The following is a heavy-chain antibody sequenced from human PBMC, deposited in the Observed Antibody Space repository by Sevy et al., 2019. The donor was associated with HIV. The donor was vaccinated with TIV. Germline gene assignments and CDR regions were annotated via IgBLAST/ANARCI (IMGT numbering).Heavy chain of an antibody. CDR3: ARRYFDL. CDR1: GFTFSDFW. J-gene: IGHJ4*02. CDR2: IRQDGNEI. Sequence: GGSLRLSCKASGFTFSDFWMQWVRQAPGKGLEWVANIRQDGNEIYYGDSVKGRFTISRDNAKNALYLQMDGLRAEDTAVYYCARRYFDLWGQGTLDTVSS. V-gene: IGHV3-7*01.